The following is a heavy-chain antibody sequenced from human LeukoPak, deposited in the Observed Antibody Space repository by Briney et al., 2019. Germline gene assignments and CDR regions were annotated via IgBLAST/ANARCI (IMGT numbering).Heavy chain of an antibody. D-gene: IGHD5-18*01. J-gene: IGHJ4*02. CDR2: INPNSGGT. Sequence: ASVKVSCKASGYTFTGYYMHWVRQAPGQGLEWMGWINPNSGGTNYAQKFQGRVTMTRDTSISTAYMELSRLRSDDTAVYYCASISGPLQPPNDYWGQGTLVTVSS. CDR1: GYTFTGYY. CDR3: ASISGPLQPPNDY. V-gene: IGHV1-2*02.